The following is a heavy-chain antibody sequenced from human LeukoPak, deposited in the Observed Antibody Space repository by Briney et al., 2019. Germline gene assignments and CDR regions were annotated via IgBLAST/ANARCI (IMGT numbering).Heavy chain of an antibody. Sequence: GGSLRLSCAASGFTFSSYAMSWVRQAPGKGLEWVSAISGSGGSTYYADSVKGRFTISRDNSKNTLYLQMNSLRAEDTAVYYCARQFDRSGALGYWGQGTLVTVSS. J-gene: IGHJ4*02. CDR3: ARQFDRSGALGY. CDR2: ISGSGGST. D-gene: IGHD3-10*01. CDR1: GFTFSSYA. V-gene: IGHV3-23*01.